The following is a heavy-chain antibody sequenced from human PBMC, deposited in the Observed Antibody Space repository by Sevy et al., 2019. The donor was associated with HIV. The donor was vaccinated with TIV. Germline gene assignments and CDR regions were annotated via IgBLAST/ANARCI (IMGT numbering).Heavy chain of an antibody. J-gene: IGHJ4*02. CDR3: ARGAVVIGTAATPVLDF. D-gene: IGHD2-2*01. Sequence: SETLSLTCSVSDDSINSYYWSWIRQPPGKGLEWIGYIYNNIGSTSYNPSLTSRVTISVDTSKNHFSLKLTSVTAADTAIYYSARGAVVIGTAATPVLDFWGLGSLVTVSS. CDR2: IYNNIGST. CDR1: DDSINSYY. V-gene: IGHV4-59*08.